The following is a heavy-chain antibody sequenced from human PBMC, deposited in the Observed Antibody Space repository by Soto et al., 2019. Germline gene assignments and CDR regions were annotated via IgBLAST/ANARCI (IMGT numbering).Heavy chain of an antibody. Sequence: QVQLVQSGAELKKPGSSVKGSCEASGGSFTSYSFTWVRQAPGQGLEWMGRIIPIQGKANYALKFQDRVTITADRSTRTVYMELTSLRPEDTAVYFCAKSLLFVDHGYMDVWGKGTTVTVSS. CDR3: AKSLLFVDHGYMDV. D-gene: IGHD2-21*01. J-gene: IGHJ6*03. CDR2: IIPIQGKA. CDR1: GGSFTSYS. V-gene: IGHV1-69*02.